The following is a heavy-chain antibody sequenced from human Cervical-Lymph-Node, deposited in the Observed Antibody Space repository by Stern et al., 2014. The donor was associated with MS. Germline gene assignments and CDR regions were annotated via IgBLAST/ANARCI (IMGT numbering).Heavy chain of an antibody. CDR1: GYSFTIYY. V-gene: IGHV5-51*01. D-gene: IGHD3-10*02. Sequence: EVQLVQSGAEVKKPGASLKVSCKLSGYSFTIYYIAWVRQAPGQGLEWMGGIYPYYSDTTCSPSFQGQVTTSTDKSIATAYLRWSSLRASDTAMYYCARHVRGFDYWGQGTLVTVSS. J-gene: IGHJ4*02. CDR3: ARHVRGFDY. CDR2: IYPYYSDT.